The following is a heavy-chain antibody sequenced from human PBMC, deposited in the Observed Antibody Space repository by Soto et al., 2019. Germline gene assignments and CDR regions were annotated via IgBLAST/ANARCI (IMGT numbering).Heavy chain of an antibody. Sequence: SVKVSCKASGGTFSGYAISWVRQAPGQGLEWMGGIIPMFGTSNYAQKFQGRVTTTADESTSTAYMELSSLRSEDTAVYYCARGSCSSTSCYKEYYFDLWGQGTLVTVSS. CDR3: ARGSCSSTSCYKEYYFDL. CDR2: IIPMFGTS. D-gene: IGHD2-2*02. CDR1: GGTFSGYA. V-gene: IGHV1-69*13. J-gene: IGHJ4*02.